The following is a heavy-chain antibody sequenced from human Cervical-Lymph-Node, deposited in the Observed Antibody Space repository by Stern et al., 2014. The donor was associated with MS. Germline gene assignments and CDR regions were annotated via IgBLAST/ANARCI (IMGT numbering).Heavy chain of an antibody. Sequence: VQLVESGPGLVKPSQTLSLTCTVSGGSISSGGHYWSWIRQHPGKGLEWIGYIYYSGGTFYNPSLKSRVSISLGTSKNQFSLKLSSVTAADTAVYYCASRWSGTYYGQNWFDPWGQGTLVTVSS. CDR3: ASRWSGTYYGQNWFDP. CDR2: IYYSGGT. V-gene: IGHV4-31*03. CDR1: GGSISSGGHY. D-gene: IGHD1-26*01. J-gene: IGHJ5*02.